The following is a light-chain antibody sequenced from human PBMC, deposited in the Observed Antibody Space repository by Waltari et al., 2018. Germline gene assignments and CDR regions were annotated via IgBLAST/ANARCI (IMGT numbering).Light chain of an antibody. V-gene: IGLV3-25*03. CDR1: ALPKQY. J-gene: IGLJ3*02. CDR2: KDT. Sequence: SHELTQPPSVSVSPGQTATISCSRDALPKQYGYGDHQKPGQAPILLICKDTARPSGIPGGSSGFSTGKTGTLTISGVQAEDEADYYCQSADNSGTYWEFGGGTKLTVL. CDR3: QSADNSGTYWE.